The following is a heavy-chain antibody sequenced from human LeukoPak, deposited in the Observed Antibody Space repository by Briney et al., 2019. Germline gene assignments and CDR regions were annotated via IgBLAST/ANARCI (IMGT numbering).Heavy chain of an antibody. D-gene: IGHD5-24*01. CDR1: GFTFNGSY. CDR2: ISPNSGGT. Sequence: GASVKVSCKASGFTFNGSYMHWVRVAPGQGLEWMGRISPNSGGTIYAQKLQGRVTMTRDTSIRTVYLELSRLRSDDTAVYYCAKVRDGNNSNYFDYWGQGTLVTVSS. J-gene: IGHJ4*02. V-gene: IGHV1-2*06. CDR3: AKVRDGNNSNYFDY.